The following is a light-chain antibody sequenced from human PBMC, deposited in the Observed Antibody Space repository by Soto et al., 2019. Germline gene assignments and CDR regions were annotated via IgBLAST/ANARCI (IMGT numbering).Light chain of an antibody. V-gene: IGKV1-27*01. Sequence: DIPMTQSPSSLSASVGDRVTITCRASQGISSHLAWYQQKPGRVPKLLIYSASTLQSGVPSRFSGSGSGTDFTLTISSLQPEDVATYYCQRYNSAPYTFGQGTRLEIK. CDR1: QGISSH. CDR2: SAS. J-gene: IGKJ2*01. CDR3: QRYNSAPYT.